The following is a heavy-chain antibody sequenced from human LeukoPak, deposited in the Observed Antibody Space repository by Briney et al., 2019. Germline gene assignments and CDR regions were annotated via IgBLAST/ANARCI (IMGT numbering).Heavy chain of an antibody. D-gene: IGHD7-27*01. CDR3: AKDGGLWVSAHWGDS. Sequence: GGSLRLSCTASGFTFSSYTMTWVRQAPGKGLKWVSTITTGDGNTYYADSVKGRFTVSRDDSKNTLYLQVNSLRAEDTAVYYCAKDGGLWVSAHWGDSWGRGTLVTVSS. CDR2: ITTGDGNT. V-gene: IGHV3-23*01. CDR1: GFTFSSYT. J-gene: IGHJ4*02.